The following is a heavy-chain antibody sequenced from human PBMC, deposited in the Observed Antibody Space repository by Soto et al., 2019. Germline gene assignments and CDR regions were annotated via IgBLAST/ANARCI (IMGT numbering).Heavy chain of an antibody. CDR3: ARDHGVFESRYFNY. D-gene: IGHD3-9*01. CDR2: TYYRSKWYF. CDR1: GDSISRNTAA. V-gene: IGHV6-1*01. Sequence: SQTLSLTCVISGDSISRNTAAWNWIRRSPSRGLEWLGRTYYRSKWYFDYAVSLKSRITINPDTSRNQVSLQLSSVTPEDTAVYYCARDHGVFESRYFNYWGQGTLVTVSS. J-gene: IGHJ4*02.